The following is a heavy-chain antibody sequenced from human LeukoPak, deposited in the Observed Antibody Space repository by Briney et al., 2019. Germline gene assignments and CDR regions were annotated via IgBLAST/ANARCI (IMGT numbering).Heavy chain of an antibody. V-gene: IGHV3-23*01. Sequence: RGSLRLSCAPSAFTPSTYAMSWVRQPPGERLGWVSAIRGSGGNTYYADSVKGRFTMSRDNSKNTLYLQMNSRRGEDTAVYYCAKATDYSNYYYYFYMDVWGKGTTVTVSS. CDR3: AKATDYSNYYYYFYMDV. D-gene: IGHD4-11*01. CDR2: IRGSGGNT. J-gene: IGHJ6*03. CDR1: AFTPSTYA.